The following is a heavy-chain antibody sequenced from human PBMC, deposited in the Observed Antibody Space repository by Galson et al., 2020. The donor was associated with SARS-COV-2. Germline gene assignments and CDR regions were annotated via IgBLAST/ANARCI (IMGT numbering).Heavy chain of an antibody. CDR2: IGTAGDT. V-gene: IGHV3-13*01. D-gene: IGHD2-2*01. J-gene: IGHJ4*02. CDR1: GFTFSSYD. CDR3: ARATSGYQLLFKRGAYCFDY. Sequence: GGSLRLSCAAFGFTFSSYDMHWVRQATGKGLEWVSAIGTAGDTYYAGSVKGRFIIPRENAKNSVYLQMNSLRAGDTAVSYCARATSGYQLLFKRGAYCFDYWCQGSLVTVSS.